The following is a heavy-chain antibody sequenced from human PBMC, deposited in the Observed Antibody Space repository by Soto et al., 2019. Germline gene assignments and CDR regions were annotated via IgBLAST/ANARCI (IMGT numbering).Heavy chain of an antibody. CDR1: GGSISSGGYS. D-gene: IGHD2-2*01. CDR3: ARVPDY. Sequence: QLQLQESGSGLVKPSQTLSLTCAVSGGSISSGGYSWSWIRQPPGKGLEWIGYMYHSGSTYYNPSLKSRVTISIDRSKNQFSLKLSSVTAAATAVYYFARVPDYWGQGILVTVSS. V-gene: IGHV4-30-2*01. J-gene: IGHJ4*02. CDR2: MYHSGST.